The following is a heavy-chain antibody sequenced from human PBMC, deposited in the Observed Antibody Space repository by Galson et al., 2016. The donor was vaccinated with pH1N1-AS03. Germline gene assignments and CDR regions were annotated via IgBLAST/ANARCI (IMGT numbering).Heavy chain of an antibody. J-gene: IGHJ4*02. V-gene: IGHV3-64*01. CDR2: IRGNGYST. Sequence: SLRLSCAASGFTFSRYAMHWVRQAPGKGLESVSAIRGNGYSTYYANSVKGRFTNTRDNSKSTLFLQLGSLRPEDRDVYYCARGPVSYSNYWFPPPDYWGQGTLVTVSS. D-gene: IGHD6-13*01. CDR1: GFTFSRYA. CDR3: ARGPVSYSNYWFPPPDY.